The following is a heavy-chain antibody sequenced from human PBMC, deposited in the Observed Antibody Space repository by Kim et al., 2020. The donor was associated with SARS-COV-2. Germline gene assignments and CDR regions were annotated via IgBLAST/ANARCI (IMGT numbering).Heavy chain of an antibody. CDR3: MRFGDLLRYYGMDV. CDR1: GFTFRSWW. CDR2: INSDGSST. J-gene: IGHJ6*02. Sequence: GGSLRLSCAASGFTFRSWWMHWVRQAPGKGLVWVSRINSDGSSTSYADSVKGRFTISRDNAKNTLYLLMNSLRAEDTAVYYCMRFGDLLRYYGMDVWGQGTTVTVSS. V-gene: IGHV3-74*01. D-gene: IGHD3-10*01.